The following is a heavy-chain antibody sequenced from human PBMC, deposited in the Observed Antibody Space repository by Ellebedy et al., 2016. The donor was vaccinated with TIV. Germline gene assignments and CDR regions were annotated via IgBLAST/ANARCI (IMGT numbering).Heavy chain of an antibody. J-gene: IGHJ5*02. D-gene: IGHD6-19*01. CDR3: ARASSSGEWFDP. Sequence: GGSLRLXXAASGFTFSSYDMHWVRQATGKGLEWVSAIGTAGDTYYPGSVKGRFTISRENAKNSLYLQMNSLRAGDTAVYYCARASSSGEWFDPWGQGTLVTVSS. V-gene: IGHV3-13*01. CDR2: IGTAGDT. CDR1: GFTFSSYD.